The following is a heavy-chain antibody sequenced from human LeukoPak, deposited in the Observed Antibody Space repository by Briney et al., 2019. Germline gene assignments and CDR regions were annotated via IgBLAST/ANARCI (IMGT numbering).Heavy chain of an antibody. V-gene: IGHV3-48*01. Sequence: HPGGSLRLSCAASGVTLSTYAMSWARQAPGKGLEWGSYISGSSSTIYYADSVKGRFTISRDNGKNTLYLQMNSLRAEDTAVYYCARGSTYYDSSGQVPFDYWGQGTLVTVSS. CDR1: GVTLSTYA. CDR3: ARGSTYYDSSGQVPFDY. D-gene: IGHD3-22*01. J-gene: IGHJ4*02. CDR2: ISGSSSTI.